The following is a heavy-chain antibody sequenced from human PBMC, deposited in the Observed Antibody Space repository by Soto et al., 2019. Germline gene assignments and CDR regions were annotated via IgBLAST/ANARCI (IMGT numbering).Heavy chain of an antibody. V-gene: IGHV3-23*01. CDR1: GFTFSSYA. CDR2: ISGSGGST. Sequence: GGSLRLSCAASGFTFSSYAMSWVRQAPGKGLEWVSAISGSGGSTYYADSVKGRFTISRDNSKNTLYLQMNSLRAEDTAVYYCAKDQIRDGYTKPLDFDDWGQGTLVTSPQ. J-gene: IGHJ4*02. D-gene: IGHD5-12*01. CDR3: AKDQIRDGYTKPLDFDD.